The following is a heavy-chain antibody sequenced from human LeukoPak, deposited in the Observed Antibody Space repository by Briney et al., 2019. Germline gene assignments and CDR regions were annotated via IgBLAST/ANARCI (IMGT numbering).Heavy chain of an antibody. J-gene: IGHJ4*02. D-gene: IGHD1-26*01. Sequence: SGGSLRLSCAVSGFTVSSNYMSWVRQAPGKGLEWVSVIYSGGSTYYADSVKGRFTISRDNSKNTLYLQMNSLRAEDTAVYYCARDLGGATDYWGQGTLVTVSS. CDR3: ARDLGGATDY. CDR2: IYSGGST. CDR1: GFTVSSNY. V-gene: IGHV3-53*01.